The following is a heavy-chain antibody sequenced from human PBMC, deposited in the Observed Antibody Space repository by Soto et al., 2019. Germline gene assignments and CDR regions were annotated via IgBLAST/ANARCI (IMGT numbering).Heavy chain of an antibody. J-gene: IGHJ3*02. CDR3: ARQGVGGVIVLDAFDI. D-gene: IGHD3-16*02. CDR2: IYYSGST. Sequence: SETLSLTCTVSGGSISSSSYYWGWIRQPPGKGLEWIGSIYYSGSTYYNPSLKSRVTISVDTSKNQFSLKLSSVTAADTAVYYCARQGVGGVIVLDAFDIWGQGTMVT. CDR1: GGSISSSSYY. V-gene: IGHV4-39*01.